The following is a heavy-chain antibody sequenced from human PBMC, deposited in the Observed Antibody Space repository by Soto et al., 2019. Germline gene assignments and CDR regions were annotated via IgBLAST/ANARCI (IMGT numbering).Heavy chain of an antibody. Sequence: PGGSLRLSCAASGFTFSSYAMHWVRQAPGKGLEWVAVISYDGSNKYYADSVKGRFTISRDNSKNTLYLQMNSLRAEDTAVYYCAKCDLSVTLFDYWGQGTLVTVSS. J-gene: IGHJ4*02. V-gene: IGHV3-30-3*02. CDR1: GFTFSSYA. CDR2: ISYDGSNK. D-gene: IGHD4-4*01. CDR3: AKCDLSVTLFDY.